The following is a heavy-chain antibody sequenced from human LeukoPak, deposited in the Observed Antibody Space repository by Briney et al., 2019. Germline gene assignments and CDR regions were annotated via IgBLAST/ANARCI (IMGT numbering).Heavy chain of an antibody. V-gene: IGHV3-33*06. J-gene: IGHJ4*02. CDR3: AKPNYCDSSGYYYSLDY. D-gene: IGHD3-22*01. CDR1: GFTFSSYG. Sequence: GGSLRLSCAASGFTFSSYGMHWVRQAPGKGLEWVAVIWYDGSNKYYADSVKGRFTISRDNSKNTLYLQMNSLRAEDTAVYYCAKPNYCDSSGYYYSLDYWGQGTLVTVSS. CDR2: IWYDGSNK.